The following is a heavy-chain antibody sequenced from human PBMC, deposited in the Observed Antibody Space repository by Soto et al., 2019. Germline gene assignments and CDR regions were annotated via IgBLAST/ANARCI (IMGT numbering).Heavy chain of an antibody. V-gene: IGHV1-69*01. Sequence: QVQLVQSGAEVKKSGSSVKVSCKASGGTLSSYDFNWVRQSPGQGLEWMGGIIPLFGTANYAQKFQGRFTITADDSTSTAYMELSSLTSEDTAVYYCARRGVVPAAIMYHYGMDVWGQGTTVTVS. CDR3: ARRGVVPAAIMYHYGMDV. CDR1: GGTLSSYD. CDR2: IIPLFGTA. D-gene: IGHD2-2*01. J-gene: IGHJ6*02.